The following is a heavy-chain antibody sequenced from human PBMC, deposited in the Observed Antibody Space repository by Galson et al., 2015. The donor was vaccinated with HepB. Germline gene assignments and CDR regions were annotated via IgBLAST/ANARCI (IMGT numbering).Heavy chain of an antibody. J-gene: IGHJ4*02. CDR1: GFTFSNYA. CDR3: ARAWGGWWRELFPFDN. V-gene: IGHV3-30*09. CDR2: ISDDGNT. D-gene: IGHD3-10*01. Sequence: SLRLSCAASGFTFSNYAMHWVRQAPGKGLQWVAVISDDGNTKTADPEKRRFAMSRDKYTNTSDLEVNSLRTAEEAAYYYARAWGGWWRELFPFDNWGQGTLVTVSS.